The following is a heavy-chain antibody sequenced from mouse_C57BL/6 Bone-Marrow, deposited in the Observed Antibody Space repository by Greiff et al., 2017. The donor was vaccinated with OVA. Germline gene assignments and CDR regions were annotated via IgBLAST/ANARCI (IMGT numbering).Heavy chain of an antibody. D-gene: IGHD2-5*01. CDR1: GYTFTSYW. J-gene: IGHJ4*01. Sequence: QVQLQQPGAELVKPGASVKMSCKASGYTFTSYWITWVKQRPGKGLEWIGQIYPGDGDTNYNGKFKGKATLTADKSSSTAYMQLSSLTSEDSAVYFCARRSIYSNFYAMDYWGQGTSVTVSS. V-gene: IGHV1-80*01. CDR2: IYPGDGDT. CDR3: ARRSIYSNFYAMDY.